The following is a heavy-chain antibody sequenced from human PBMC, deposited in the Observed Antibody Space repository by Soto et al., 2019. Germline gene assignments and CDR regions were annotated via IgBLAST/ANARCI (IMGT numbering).Heavy chain of an antibody. J-gene: IGHJ5*02. CDR2: IWYDGSNK. D-gene: IGHD6-19*01. V-gene: IGHV3-33*08. CDR3: AREACIAVAARNGSAP. Sequence: GGSLRLSCAASGFTFSNHGIHWVRQAPGKGLEWVAVIWYDGSNKYYADSVKGRFTISRDNSKNTLYLQMNSLRAEDTAVYYCAREACIAVAARNGSAPWGKETLVPVPS. CDR1: GFTFSNHG.